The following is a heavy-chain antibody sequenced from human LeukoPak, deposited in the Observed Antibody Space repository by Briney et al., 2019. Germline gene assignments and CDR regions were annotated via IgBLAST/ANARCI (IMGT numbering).Heavy chain of an antibody. CDR3: SRIDYYGSGSLPLDY. V-gene: IGHV4-34*01. CDR1: GGSLSGHY. CDR2: INHSGST. J-gene: IGHJ4*02. D-gene: IGHD3-10*01. Sequence: SETLCLTCAVYGGSLSGHYWSWIRQPPGKGPEWIGEINHSGSTNYNPSLKSRVTTLIDTPKNQLSLRLNSVTAADTAVYYCSRIDYYGSGSLPLDYWGQGTLVTVSS.